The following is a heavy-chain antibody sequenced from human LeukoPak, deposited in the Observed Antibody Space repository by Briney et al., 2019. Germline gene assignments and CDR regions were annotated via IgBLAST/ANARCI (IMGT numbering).Heavy chain of an antibody. CDR2: TYYRSKWYN. CDR1: GDSVSSNSAA. V-gene: IGHV6-1*01. Sequence: SQTLSLTCAISGDSVSSNSAAWNWIRQSPSRGLEWLGRTYYRSKWYNDYAVSVKSRMTINPDTSKNQFSLQLNSVPPEDTAVYYCARGGIAAAGDSYYFDYWGQGTLVTVSS. D-gene: IGHD6-13*01. CDR3: ARGGIAAAGDSYYFDY. J-gene: IGHJ4*02.